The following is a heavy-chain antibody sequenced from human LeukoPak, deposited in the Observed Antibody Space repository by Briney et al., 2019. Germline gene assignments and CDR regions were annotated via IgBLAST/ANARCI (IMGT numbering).Heavy chain of an antibody. CDR2: VNPSDGAT. CDR3: AREDGDYYYMDV. V-gene: IGHV1-46*01. J-gene: IGHJ6*03. CDR1: GYTFTLYY. D-gene: IGHD3-16*01. Sequence: ASVKVSCKASGYTFTLYYIHWVRQAPGQGLEWMGMVNPSDGATTYAQRFQGRVTMTRDMSTTTVYMDLRSLRAEDTAVYYCAREDGDYYYMDVWGKGTTVTVSS.